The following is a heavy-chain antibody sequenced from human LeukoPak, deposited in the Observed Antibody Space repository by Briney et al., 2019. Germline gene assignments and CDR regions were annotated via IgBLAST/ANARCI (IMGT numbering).Heavy chain of an antibody. CDR2: IIPILGIA. CDR3: ARGVTPPFIEGPNYYGMDV. J-gene: IGHJ6*02. CDR1: GGTFSSYA. D-gene: IGHD4-23*01. Sequence: ASVKVSCKASGGTFSSYAISWVRQAPGQGLEWMGRIIPILGIANYAQKFQGRVTITADKSTSTAYMELSSLRSEDTAVYYCARGVTPPFIEGPNYYGMDVWGQGTTVNVSS. V-gene: IGHV1-69*04.